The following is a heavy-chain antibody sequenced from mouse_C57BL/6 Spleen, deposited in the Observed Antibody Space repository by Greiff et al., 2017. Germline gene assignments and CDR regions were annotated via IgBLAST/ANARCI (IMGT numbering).Heavy chain of an antibody. J-gene: IGHJ3*01. CDR2: SRNKANDYTT. CDR1: GFTFSDFY. Sequence: EVQRVESGGGLVQSGRSLRLSCATSGFTFSDFYMEWVRQAPGKGLEWIAASRNKANDYTTEYSASVKGRFIVSRDTSQSILYLQMNALRAEDTAIYYCARDDTAQATWFAYWGQGTLVTVSA. V-gene: IGHV7-1*01. CDR3: ARDDTAQATWFAY. D-gene: IGHD3-2*02.